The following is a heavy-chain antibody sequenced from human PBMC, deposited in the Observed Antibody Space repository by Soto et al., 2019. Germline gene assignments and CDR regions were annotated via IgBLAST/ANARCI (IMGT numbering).Heavy chain of an antibody. Sequence: EILSLTCNVSGGSITTGSYFWSWIRQPPGKGLEWIGYVFRSGSVNYSPSFKSRVTISIDTSKNQFSLMLKSVTAADTAVYFCARARNRYFEYWGQGALVTVSS. CDR1: GGSITTGSYF. D-gene: IGHD1-1*01. CDR3: ARARNRYFEY. V-gene: IGHV4-61*01. J-gene: IGHJ4*02. CDR2: VFRSGSV.